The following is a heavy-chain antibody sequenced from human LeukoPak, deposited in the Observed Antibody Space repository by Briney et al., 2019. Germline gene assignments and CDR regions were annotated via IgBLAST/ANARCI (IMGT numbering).Heavy chain of an antibody. D-gene: IGHD3-16*01. V-gene: IGHV4-34*01. J-gene: IGHJ4*02. CDR3: ASFRWGLGFEN. CDR2: ISHSGVT. Sequence: PSETLSLTCAVYGGSFSGYYWTCIRQTPGKGLEWIGEISHSGVTKYNPSLKSRVSISVDTSKNQFSLNLNSVTAADTAMYYCASFRWGLGFENWGQGTLVTVSS. CDR1: GGSFSGYY.